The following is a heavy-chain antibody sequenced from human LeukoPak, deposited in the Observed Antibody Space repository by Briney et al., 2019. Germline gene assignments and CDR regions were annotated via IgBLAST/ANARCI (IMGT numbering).Heavy chain of an antibody. D-gene: IGHD6-19*01. J-gene: IGHJ5*02. CDR3: ARNLIAVAAPLDP. CDR1: GGTFSSYA. V-gene: IGHV1-69*04. CDR2: IIPILGIA. Sequence: SVKVSCKASGGTFSSYAISWVRQAPGQGLEWMGRIIPILGIANYAQKFQGRVTITADKSTSTAYMELSSLRSEDTAVYYCARNLIAVAAPLDPWGQGTLVTVSS.